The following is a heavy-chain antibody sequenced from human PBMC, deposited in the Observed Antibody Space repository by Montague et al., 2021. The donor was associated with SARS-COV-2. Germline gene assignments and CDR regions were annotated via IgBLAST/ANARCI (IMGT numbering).Heavy chain of an antibody. J-gene: IGHJ6*02. CDR3: ARYTRQIRLIVFDYGMDV. CDR2: IYYSGST. D-gene: IGHD4-17*01. V-gene: IGHV4-59*01. CDR1: GGSISSYY. Sequence: SETLPLTCTVSGGSISSYYWSWIRQPPGKGLEWIGYIYYSGSTNYNPSLKSRVTISVDTSKNQFSLKLSSVTAADTAVYYCARYTRQIRLIVFDYGMDVWGQGTTVTVSS.